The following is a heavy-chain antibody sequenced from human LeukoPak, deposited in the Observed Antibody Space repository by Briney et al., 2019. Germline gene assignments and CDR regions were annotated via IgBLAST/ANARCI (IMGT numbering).Heavy chain of an antibody. Sequence: PGGSLRLSCAASGFTFSNAWMNWVRQAPGKGLEWVSAISGSGGSTYYADSVKGRFTISRDNSKNTLYLQMNSLRAEDTAVYYCAKDRVYAIYYFDYWGQGTLVTVSS. D-gene: IGHD2-8*01. CDR2: ISGSGGST. CDR3: AKDRVYAIYYFDY. J-gene: IGHJ4*02. V-gene: IGHV3-23*01. CDR1: GFTFSNAW.